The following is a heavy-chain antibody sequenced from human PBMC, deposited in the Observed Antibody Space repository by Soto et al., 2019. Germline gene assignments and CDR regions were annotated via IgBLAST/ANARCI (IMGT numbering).Heavy chain of an antibody. CDR3: ARRYGSCFDY. J-gene: IGHJ4*02. CDR1: GGSISSYY. D-gene: IGHD5-18*01. CDR2: IYYSGST. V-gene: IGHV4-59*08. Sequence: QVQLQESGPGLVKPSETLSLTCTVSGGSISSYYWSWIRQPPGKGLEWIGYIYYSGSTNYNPSHKIRVTLSGPTHTTQSSLKLSSVTAADTAVYYCARRYGSCFDYWGQGTLVTVSS.